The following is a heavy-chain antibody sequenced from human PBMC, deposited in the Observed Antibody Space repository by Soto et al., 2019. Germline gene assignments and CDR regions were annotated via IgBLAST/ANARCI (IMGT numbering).Heavy chain of an antibody. J-gene: IGHJ6*03. Sequence: EGQLVESGGGLVQPGESLRLSCGGSGFTFSSYWMYWVRQTPGRGLVWVSRLNSDGSSTSYADSVKGRFTISRDNVKNVLYLQMNTLRAEDAAVYYCARGREYAMDVWGKGTTVTVSS. CDR1: GFTFSSYW. CDR3: ARGREYAMDV. CDR2: LNSDGSST. V-gene: IGHV3-74*01.